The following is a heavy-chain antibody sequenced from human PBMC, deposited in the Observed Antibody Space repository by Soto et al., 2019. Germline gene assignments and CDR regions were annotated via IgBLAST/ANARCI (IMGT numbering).Heavy chain of an antibody. CDR2: MNPNSGNT. CDR1: GYTFTSYD. V-gene: IGHV1-8*01. J-gene: IGHJ2*01. Sequence: QVQLVQSGAEVKKPGASVKVSCKASGYTFTSYDINWVRQATGQGLEWMGWMNPNSGNTGYAQKFQGRVTMTRNTSISTAYMELSSLSSADTTVYYCARFKLTMMTGHFDLWGRGTLVTVSS. CDR3: ARFKLTMMTGHFDL. D-gene: IGHD3-22*01.